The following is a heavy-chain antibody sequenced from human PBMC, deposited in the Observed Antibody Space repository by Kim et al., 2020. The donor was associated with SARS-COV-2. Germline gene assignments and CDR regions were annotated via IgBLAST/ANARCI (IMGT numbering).Heavy chain of an antibody. V-gene: IGHV1-46*01. CDR3: ARGYYYDSSGYYIYYYYYGMDV. J-gene: IGHJ6*02. CDR2: INPSGGST. CDR1: GYTFTSYY. Sequence: ASVKVSCKASGYTFTSYYMHWVRQAPGQGLEWMGIINPSGGSTSYAQKFQGRVTMTRDTSTSTVYMELSSLRSEDTAVYYCARGYYYDSSGYYIYYYYYGMDVWGQGTTVTVSS. D-gene: IGHD3-22*01.